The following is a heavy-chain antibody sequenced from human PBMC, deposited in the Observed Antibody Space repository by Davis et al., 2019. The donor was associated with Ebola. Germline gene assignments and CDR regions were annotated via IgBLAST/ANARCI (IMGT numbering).Heavy chain of an antibody. CDR1: GYTFTSYD. Sequence: ASVKVSCKASGYTFTSYDINWVRQATGQGLEWMGWMNPNSGNTGYAQKFQGRVTMTRNTSISTAYMELSRLRSDDTAVYYCARGGYYGSGIYYYYYYGMDVWGQGTTVTVSS. CDR3: ARGGYYGSGIYYYYYYGMDV. CDR2: MNPNSGNT. D-gene: IGHD3-10*01. J-gene: IGHJ6*02. V-gene: IGHV1-8*01.